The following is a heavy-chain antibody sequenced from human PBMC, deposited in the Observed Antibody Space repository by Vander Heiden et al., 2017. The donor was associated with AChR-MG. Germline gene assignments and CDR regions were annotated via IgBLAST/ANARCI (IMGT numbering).Heavy chain of an antibody. V-gene: IGHV3-23*01. CDR2: ISGSSGST. CDR1: GFTFSSYA. CDR3: AKDLERSSGYPDYFDY. J-gene: IGHJ4*02. D-gene: IGHD3-22*01. Sequence: EVQLLAPGGGLVQRGGALRLSCEASGFTFSSYAMSWVRQAPGKGLEWVSAISGSSGSTYYADSVKGRFTISRDNSKNTLYLQMNSLRAEDTAVYYCAKDLERSSGYPDYFDYWGQGTLVTVSS.